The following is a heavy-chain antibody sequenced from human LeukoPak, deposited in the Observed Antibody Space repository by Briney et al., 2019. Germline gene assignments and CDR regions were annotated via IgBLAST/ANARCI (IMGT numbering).Heavy chain of an antibody. J-gene: IGHJ4*02. Sequence: PGGSLRLSCAASGFTFSSYAMSWVRQAPGKGLEWVSSISSSSSYIYYADSVKGRFTISRDNAKKSLYLQMNSLRAEDTAVYYCARVGEKAFHLWPEIDYWGQGTLVTVSS. D-gene: IGHD5-24*01. CDR1: GFTFSSYA. CDR2: ISSSSSYI. V-gene: IGHV3-21*01. CDR3: ARVGEKAFHLWPEIDY.